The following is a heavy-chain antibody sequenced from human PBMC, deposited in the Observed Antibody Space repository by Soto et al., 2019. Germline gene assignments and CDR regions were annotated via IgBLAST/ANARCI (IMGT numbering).Heavy chain of an antibody. J-gene: IGHJ4*02. CDR1: GFTVSSNY. V-gene: IGHV3-66*04. Sequence: EVQLVESGGDLVQPGGSLRLSCAASGFTVSSNYISWVRQAPGKGLEWVSVIYTGGTTYYADSVKGRFTISRDSSKNTVYLEMNNLRAEDTAIYYCARPRAPVPGSSWFYFDSLGQGTLVTVSS. D-gene: IGHD6-13*01. CDR3: ARPRAPVPGSSWFYFDS. CDR2: IYTGGTT.